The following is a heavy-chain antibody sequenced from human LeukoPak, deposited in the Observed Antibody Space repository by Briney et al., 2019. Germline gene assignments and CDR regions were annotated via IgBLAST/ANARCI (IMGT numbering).Heavy chain of an antibody. J-gene: IGHJ4*02. CDR3: ADWFRSGWHDHY. V-gene: IGHV3-53*01. Sequence: GGSLRLSCAASGFTVSSNYMSWVRQAPGKGLEWVSVIYSGGSTYYADSVKGRFTISRDNSKNTLYLQMNSLRAEDTAIYYCADWFRSGWHDHYWGQGTLVTVSS. CDR2: IYSGGST. CDR1: GFTVSSNY. D-gene: IGHD6-19*01.